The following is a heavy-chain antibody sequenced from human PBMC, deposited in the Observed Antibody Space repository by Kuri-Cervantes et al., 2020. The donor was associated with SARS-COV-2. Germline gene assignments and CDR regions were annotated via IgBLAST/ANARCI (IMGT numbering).Heavy chain of an antibody. CDR3: AREGCSGGSCYRSNWFDP. CDR1: GGSFSGYY. D-gene: IGHD2-15*01. CDR2: INHSGST. J-gene: IGHJ5*02. Sequence: GSLRLSCAVYGGSFSGYYWSWIRQPPGKGLEWIGEINHSGSTNYNPSLKSRVTISVDTSKNQFSLKLSSATAADTAVYYCAREGCSGGSCYRSNWFDPWGQGTLVTVSS. V-gene: IGHV4-34*01.